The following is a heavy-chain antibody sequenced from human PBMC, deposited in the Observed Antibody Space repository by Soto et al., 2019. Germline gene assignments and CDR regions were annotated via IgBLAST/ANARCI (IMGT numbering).Heavy chain of an antibody. V-gene: IGHV1-18*01. CDR3: ARDRSGWYDF. CDR1: GYTFTTIR. J-gene: IGHJ5*01. D-gene: IGHD6-19*01. Sequence: QVQLVQSAAEVGKPGASVKVSCKASGYTFTTIRLSWVRQAPGQGLEWMGWIRPHNGDTHYAQKFQGRVPMTADTSTTTAYMEVRSLRPDDPAVFYCARDRSGWYDFWGQGTLVTVSS. CDR2: IRPHNGDT.